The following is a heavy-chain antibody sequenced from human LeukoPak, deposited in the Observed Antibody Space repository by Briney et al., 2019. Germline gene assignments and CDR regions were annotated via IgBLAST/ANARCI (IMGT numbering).Heavy chain of an antibody. CDR3: AKDGILTGYFDY. CDR1: GFTFSSYG. J-gene: IGHJ4*02. D-gene: IGHD3-9*01. Sequence: GGSLRLSCAASGFTFSSYGMHWVRQAPGKGLEGVAVIWYDGSNKYYADSVKGRFTISRDNSKNTLYLQMNSLRAEDTAVYYCAKDGILTGYFDYWGQGTLVTVSS. V-gene: IGHV3-33*06. CDR2: IWYDGSNK.